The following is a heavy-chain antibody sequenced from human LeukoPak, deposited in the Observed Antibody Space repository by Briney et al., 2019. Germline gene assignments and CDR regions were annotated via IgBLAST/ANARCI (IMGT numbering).Heavy chain of an antibody. J-gene: IGHJ6*02. CDR3: ARALGGDSGYGMDV. CDR1: GYTFTSYG. D-gene: IGHD4-17*01. V-gene: IGHV1-69*13. CDR2: IIPIFGTA. Sequence: GASVKVSCKASGYTFTSYGISWVRQAPGQGLEWMGGIIPIFGTANYAQKFQGRVTITADESTSTAYMELSSLRSEDTAVYYCARALGGDSGYGMDVWGQGTTVTVSS.